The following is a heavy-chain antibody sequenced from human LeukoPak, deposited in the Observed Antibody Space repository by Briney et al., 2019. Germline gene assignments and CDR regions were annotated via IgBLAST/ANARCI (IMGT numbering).Heavy chain of an antibody. J-gene: IGHJ4*02. CDR1: GYSISSGYY. CDR3: ARTRYYYGSRSYGAPYYFDY. CDR2: IYHSGST. Sequence: SETLSLTCTVSGYSISSGYYWGWIRQPPGKGLEWIGSIYHSGSTYYNPSLKSRVTISVDTSKNQFSLKLSSVTAADTAVYYCARTRYYYGSRSYGAPYYFDYWGQGTLATVSS. V-gene: IGHV4-38-2*02. D-gene: IGHD3-10*01.